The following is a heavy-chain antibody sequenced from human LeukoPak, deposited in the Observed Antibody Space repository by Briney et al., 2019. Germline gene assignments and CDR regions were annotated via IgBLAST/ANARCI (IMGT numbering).Heavy chain of an antibody. Sequence: PSETLSLTCTVSGGSISSSSYYWSWIRQPPGKGLEWIGYIYYSGSTNYNPSLKSRVTISVDTSKNQFSLKLSSVTAADTAVYYCARRGRVGATKGYFDYWGQGTLVTVSS. CDR1: GGSISSSSYY. D-gene: IGHD1-26*01. CDR2: IYYSGST. V-gene: IGHV4-61*05. CDR3: ARRGRVGATKGYFDY. J-gene: IGHJ4*02.